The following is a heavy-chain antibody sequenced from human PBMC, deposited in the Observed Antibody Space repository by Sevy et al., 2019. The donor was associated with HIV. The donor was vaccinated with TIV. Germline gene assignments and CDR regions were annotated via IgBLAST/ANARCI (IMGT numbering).Heavy chain of an antibody. CDR3: ARVGGGVTTEGPWFYP. CDR2: ISAYNGNT. V-gene: IGHV1-18*01. D-gene: IGHD3-16*01. CDR1: GYTFTSYG. J-gene: IGHJ5*02. Sequence: ASVKVSCKASGYTFTSYGISWVRQAPGQGLEWMGWISAYNGNTNYAQKLQGRVTMTTDTSTSTAYMELRSLRSDDTAVYYCARVGGGVTTEGPWFYPWGQGTLVTVSS.